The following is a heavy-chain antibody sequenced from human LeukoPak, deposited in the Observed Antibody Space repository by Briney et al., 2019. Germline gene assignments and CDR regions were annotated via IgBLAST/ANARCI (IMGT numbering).Heavy chain of an antibody. CDR3: AKDHSISTTSDY. CDR2: INPNSGGT. V-gene: IGHV1-2*02. J-gene: IGHJ4*02. Sequence: GAXVKVSCKAXGYTFTXYYIHWVRQAPGQGLEWMGWINPNSGGTNYAQKFQGRVTMTRDTSISTAYMELSRLRSDDTAFYYCAKDHSISTTSDYWGQGTLVTVSS. D-gene: IGHD2-2*01. CDR1: GYTFTXYY.